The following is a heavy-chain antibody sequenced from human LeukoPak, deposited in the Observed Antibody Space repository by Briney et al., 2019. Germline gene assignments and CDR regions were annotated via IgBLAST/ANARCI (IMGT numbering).Heavy chain of an antibody. V-gene: IGHV3-21*01. CDR3: ATTSPYCSSTSCYLVH. CDR1: GFTFSSYS. Sequence: GSLRLSCAASGFTFSSYSMNWVRQAPGKGLEWVSSISSSSSYIYYADSVKGRFTLSRDNAKNSLYLQMNSLRAEDTAVYYCATTSPYCSSTSCYLVHWGQGTLVTVSS. D-gene: IGHD2-2*01. J-gene: IGHJ4*02. CDR2: ISSSSSYI.